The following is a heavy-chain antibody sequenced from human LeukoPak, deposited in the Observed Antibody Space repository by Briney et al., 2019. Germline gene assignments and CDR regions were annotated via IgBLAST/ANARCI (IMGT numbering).Heavy chain of an antibody. CDR2: ITSGSSHI. D-gene: IGHD1-26*01. V-gene: IGHV3-21*01. Sequence: GGSLRLSCAASGFSFNNYNMNWVRQTPGQGLEWVSSITSGSSHIYYADSVKGRFTISRDNAKSSLYLQMNSLRTEDTAVYYRARDPYSGSYWADYYYYMDVWGKGTTVTISS. CDR3: ARDPYSGSYWADYYYYMDV. J-gene: IGHJ6*03. CDR1: GFSFNNYN.